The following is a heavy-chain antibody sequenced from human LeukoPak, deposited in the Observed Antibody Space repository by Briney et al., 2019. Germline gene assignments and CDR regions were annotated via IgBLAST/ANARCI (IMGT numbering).Heavy chain of an antibody. CDR3: ARAPSGSYFEGDAFDI. V-gene: IGHV3-7*03. CDR1: GFTFSTYW. CDR2: IKQDGSEK. J-gene: IGHJ3*02. D-gene: IGHD1-26*01. Sequence: PGGSLRLSCAASGFTFSTYWMSWVRQAPGKGLEWVANIKQDGSEKYYVDSVKGRFTISRDNAKNSLYLQMNSLRAEDTAVYYCARAPSGSYFEGDAFDIWGQGTMVTVSS.